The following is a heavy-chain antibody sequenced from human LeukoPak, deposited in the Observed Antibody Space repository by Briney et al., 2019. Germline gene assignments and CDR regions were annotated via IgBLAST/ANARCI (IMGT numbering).Heavy chain of an antibody. CDR2: INPSGGST. J-gene: IGHJ4*02. Sequence: GASVEVSCKGSGYTFTSYYMHWVRQAPGQGLEWMGIINPSGGSTSYAQKFQGRVTMTRDTSTSTVYMELSSLRSEDTAVYYCAREISSKTYYYGSSGYYRFWGQGTLVTVSS. D-gene: IGHD3-22*01. CDR3: AREISSKTYYYGSSGYYRF. V-gene: IGHV1-46*01. CDR1: GYTFTSYY.